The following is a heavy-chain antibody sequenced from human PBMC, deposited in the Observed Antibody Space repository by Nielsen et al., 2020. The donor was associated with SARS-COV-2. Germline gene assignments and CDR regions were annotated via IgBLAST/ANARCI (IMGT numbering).Heavy chain of an antibody. CDR1: GGSISSSSYY. J-gene: IGHJ4*02. CDR3: ARGSASSSWDLFDY. Sequence: SETLSLTCTVSGGSISSSSYYWGWIRQPPGKGLEWIGSIYYSGSTYYNPSLKSRVTISVDTSKNQFSLKLSSVTAADTAVYYCARGSASSSWDLFDYWGQGTLVTVSS. CDR2: IYYSGST. V-gene: IGHV4-39*07. D-gene: IGHD6-13*01.